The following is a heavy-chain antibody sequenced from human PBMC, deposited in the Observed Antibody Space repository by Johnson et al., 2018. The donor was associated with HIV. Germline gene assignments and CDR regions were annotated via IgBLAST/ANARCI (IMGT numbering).Heavy chain of an antibody. CDR2: ISYDGSNK. CDR1: GFTFSSYA. CDR3: ARPYCDYVYGAFDI. D-gene: IGHD4-17*01. J-gene: IGHJ3*02. V-gene: IGHV3-30-3*01. Sequence: QVQLVESGGGVVQPGRSLRLSCAASGFTFSSYAMHWVRQAPGKGLEWVAVISYDGSNKYYADSVRGRFTISRDNAKNSVILEMNSLRAEDTAVYYCARPYCDYVYGAFDIWGPGTVVTVSS.